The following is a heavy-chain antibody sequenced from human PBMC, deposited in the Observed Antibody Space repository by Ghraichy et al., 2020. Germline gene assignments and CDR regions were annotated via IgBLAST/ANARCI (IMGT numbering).Heavy chain of an antibody. D-gene: IGHD2-2*01. CDR1: GGSISSSSYY. Sequence: SETLSLTCTVSGGSISSSSYYWGWIRQPPGKGLEWIGSIYYSGSTYYNPSLKSRVTISVDTSKNQFSLKLSSVTAADTAVYYCTRLTKLGYCSSTSCSYFQHWGQGTLVTVSS. V-gene: IGHV4-39*07. CDR3: TRLTKLGYCSSTSCSYFQH. CDR2: IYYSGST. J-gene: IGHJ1*01.